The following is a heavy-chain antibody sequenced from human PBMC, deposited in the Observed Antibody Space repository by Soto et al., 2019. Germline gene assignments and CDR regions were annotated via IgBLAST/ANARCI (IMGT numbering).Heavy chain of an antibody. CDR3: ARAKG. J-gene: IGHJ4*02. V-gene: IGHV3-30-3*01. CDR1: GFTFTNYA. CDR2: ISFDGSNK. Sequence: GGSLRLSCAASGFTFTNYAMHWVRQAPGKGLEWVAVISFDGSNKYYADSVKGRFTISRDNSKNTLYLQMNSLRAEDTAVYYCARAKGWGLGTLVTVSS.